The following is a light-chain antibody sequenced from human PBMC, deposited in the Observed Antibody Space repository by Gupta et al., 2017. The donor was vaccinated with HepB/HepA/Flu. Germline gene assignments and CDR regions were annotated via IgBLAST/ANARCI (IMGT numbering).Light chain of an antibody. V-gene: IGKV1-16*02. J-gene: IGKJ4*01. CDR1: QDIGNY. CDR3: QQDNSYPFT. CDR2: AAS. Sequence: DIQMTQSPSSLSASVGDRVTITCRASQDIGNYLAWFQQKPGKAPKSLIYAASGLHKGVPSKFSGSGSGTDFTLTITSLQPEDFAIYYCQQDNSYPFTFGGGTMVDIK.